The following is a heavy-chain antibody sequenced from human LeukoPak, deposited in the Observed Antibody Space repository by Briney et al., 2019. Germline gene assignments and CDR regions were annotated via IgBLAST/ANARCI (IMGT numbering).Heavy chain of an antibody. Sequence: ASVKVSCKASGYTFTSYGISWVRQAPGQGLEWMGWINPNSGGTNYAQKFQGRVTMTRDTSISTAYMELSRLRSDDTAVYYCARLNAYCGGDCYSGVALDYWGQGTLVTVSS. CDR2: INPNSGGT. J-gene: IGHJ4*02. D-gene: IGHD2-21*02. CDR3: ARLNAYCGGDCYSGVALDY. CDR1: GYTFTSYG. V-gene: IGHV1-2*02.